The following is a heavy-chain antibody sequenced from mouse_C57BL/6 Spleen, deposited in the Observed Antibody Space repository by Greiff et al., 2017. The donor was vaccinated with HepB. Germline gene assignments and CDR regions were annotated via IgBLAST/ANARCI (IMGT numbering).Heavy chain of an antibody. CDR1: GFTFSSYA. V-gene: IGHV5-4*03. CDR2: ISDGGSYT. Sequence: DVMLVESGGGLVKPGGSLKLSCAASGFTFSSYAMSWVRQTPEKRLEWVATISDGGSYTYYPDNVKGRFTISRDNAKNNLYLQMSHLKSEDTAMYYCARALPRGYGSSWFAYWGQGTLVTVSA. J-gene: IGHJ3*01. D-gene: IGHD1-1*01. CDR3: ARALPRGYGSSWFAY.